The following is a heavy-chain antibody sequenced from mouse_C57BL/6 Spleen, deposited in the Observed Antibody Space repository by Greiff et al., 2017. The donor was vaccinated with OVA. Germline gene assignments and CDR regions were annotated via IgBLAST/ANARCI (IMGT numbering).Heavy chain of an antibody. CDR3: ARPNEAWFAY. CDR2: ISSGSSTI. CDR1: GFTFSDYG. V-gene: IGHV5-17*01. Sequence: EVKLVESGGGLVKPGGSLKLSCAASGFTFSDYGMHWVRQAPEKGREWVAYISSGSSTIYYADTVKGRFTISRDNAKNTLFLQMTSLRSEDTAMYYCARPNEAWFAYWGQGTLVTVSA. J-gene: IGHJ3*01. D-gene: IGHD4-1*01.